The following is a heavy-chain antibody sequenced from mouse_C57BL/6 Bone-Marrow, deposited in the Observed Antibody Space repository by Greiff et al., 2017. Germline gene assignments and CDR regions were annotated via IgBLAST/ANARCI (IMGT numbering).Heavy chain of an antibody. J-gene: IGHJ3*01. V-gene: IGHV5-9-1*02. CDR3: TRDGVYPPWFVY. CDR1: GFTFSSYA. Sequence: EVKLVESGEGLVKPGGSLKLSCAASGFTFSSYAMSWVRQTPEKRLEWVAYISSGGDYIYYADTVKGRFTISRDNARNTLYLQMSSLKSEDTAMYYCTRDGVYPPWFVYWGQGTLVTVSA. CDR2: ISSGGDYI. D-gene: IGHD1-1*02.